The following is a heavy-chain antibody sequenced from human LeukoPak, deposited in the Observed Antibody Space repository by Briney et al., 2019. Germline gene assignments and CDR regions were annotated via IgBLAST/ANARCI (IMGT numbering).Heavy chain of an antibody. CDR3: AKRYCSGGNCNFYYYYGMDV. CDR2: VSGDGGST. V-gene: IGHV3-23*01. Sequence: TGGSLRLSCAASGFTFSSYAMNWVRQAPAKGLELVSAVSGDGGSTYYAGSVKGRFTISRDNSKNTLYLQMNSLRAEDTAVYYCAKRYCSGGNCNFYYYYGMDVWGQGTTVTVSS. J-gene: IGHJ6*02. CDR1: GFTFSSYA. D-gene: IGHD2-15*01.